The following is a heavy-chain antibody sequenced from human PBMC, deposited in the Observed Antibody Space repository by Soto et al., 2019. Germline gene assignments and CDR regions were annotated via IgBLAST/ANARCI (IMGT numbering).Heavy chain of an antibody. Sequence: QVQLVQSGAEVKKPGSSVKVSCTAPGGTFSSYAISWVRQAPGQGLEWMGGVIPIFGTAKYAQKFQGRVTITADEYTSTGYMELRSLRSEDTAVYYCARSQGGSSSLDIYYYYYYGMDVWGQGTTVTVSS. CDR3: ARSQGGSSSLDIYYYYYYGMDV. CDR1: GGTFSSYA. J-gene: IGHJ6*02. D-gene: IGHD2-15*01. V-gene: IGHV1-69*01. CDR2: VIPIFGTA.